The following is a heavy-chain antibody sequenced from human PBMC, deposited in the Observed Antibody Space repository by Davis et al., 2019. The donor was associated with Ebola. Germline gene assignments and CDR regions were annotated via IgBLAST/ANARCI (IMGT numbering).Heavy chain of an antibody. CDR2: ISWNSGSI. Sequence: SLKISCAASGFTFDDYAMHWVRQAPGKGLEWVSGISWNSGSIGYVDSVKGRFTISRDNAKNSLYLQMNSLRAEDTALYYCAKAAAAGTGVFDYWGQGTLVTVSS. J-gene: IGHJ4*02. V-gene: IGHV3-9*01. CDR3: AKAAAAGTGVFDY. D-gene: IGHD6-13*01. CDR1: GFTFDDYA.